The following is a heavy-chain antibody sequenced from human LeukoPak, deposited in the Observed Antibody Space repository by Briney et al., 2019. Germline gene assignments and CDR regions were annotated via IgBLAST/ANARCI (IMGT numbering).Heavy chain of an antibody. D-gene: IGHD2-2*01. J-gene: IGHJ5*02. Sequence: ASVKVSCKASGYTFTGYYMHWVRQAPGQGLEWMGWINPNSGGTNYAQKFQGRVTITADESTSTAYMELSSLRSEDTAVYYCARGSVQLLFYWFDPWGQGTLVTVSS. CDR1: GYTFTGYY. CDR2: INPNSGGT. V-gene: IGHV1-2*02. CDR3: ARGSVQLLFYWFDP.